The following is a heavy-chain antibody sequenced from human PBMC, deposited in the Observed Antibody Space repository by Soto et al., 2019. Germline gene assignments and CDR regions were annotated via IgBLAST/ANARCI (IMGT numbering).Heavy chain of an antibody. V-gene: IGHV3-30*18. D-gene: IGHD3-10*01. CDR1: GFTFSNFG. CDR2: TSLDGSNK. Sequence: GGSLRLSCAASGFTFSNFGMHWVRQAPGKGLEWVAVTSLDGSNKYYADSVKGRFTISRDNSKNTLYLQMNSLRAEDTAVYYCAKGEYYYGSGSPYYAMDVWGQGTTVTVSS. CDR3: AKGEYYYGSGSPYYAMDV. J-gene: IGHJ6*02.